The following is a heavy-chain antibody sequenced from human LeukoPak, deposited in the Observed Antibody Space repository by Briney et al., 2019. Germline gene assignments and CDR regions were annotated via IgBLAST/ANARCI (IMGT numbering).Heavy chain of an antibody. D-gene: IGHD4-17*01. CDR2: ISGSGGST. V-gene: IGHV3-23*01. J-gene: IGHJ4*02. CDR3: AKAYGDSYDELPNDY. CDR1: GFTFDDYA. Sequence: GGSLSLSCAASGFTFDDYAMHWVRQAPGKGLEWVSAISGSGGSTYYADSVKGRFTISRDNSKNTLYLQMNSLRAEDTAVYYCAKAYGDSYDELPNDYWGQGTLVTVSS.